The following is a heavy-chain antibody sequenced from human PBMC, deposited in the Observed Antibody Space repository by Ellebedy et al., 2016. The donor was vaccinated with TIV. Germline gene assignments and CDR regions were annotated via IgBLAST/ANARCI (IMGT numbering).Heavy chain of an antibody. CDR2: IYASGST. D-gene: IGHD6-19*01. J-gene: IGHJ4*02. CDR3: ARHTPRGSSALDY. Sequence: SETLSLTXTVSGGSINSYYWSWIRQPAGKGLEWIGRIYASGSTNYNPSLKSRVTISVDTSKNQFSLKLSSVTAADTAVYYCARHTPRGSSALDYWGQGTLVTVSS. V-gene: IGHV4-4*07. CDR1: GGSINSYY.